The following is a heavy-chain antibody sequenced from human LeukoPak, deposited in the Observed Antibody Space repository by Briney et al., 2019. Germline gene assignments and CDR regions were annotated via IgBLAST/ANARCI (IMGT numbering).Heavy chain of an antibody. D-gene: IGHD5-18*01. CDR3: AREPSDTAMVTGQFDY. J-gene: IGHJ4*02. CDR1: GYTFSGYY. V-gene: IGHV1-2*02. CDR2: INPNSGDT. Sequence: ASVKVSCKASGYTFSGYYIHWVRQAPGQGLEWMGWINPNSGDTHYAQKFQGRVTMTRDTSISTAYMELSRLRSDDTAVYYCAREPSDTAMVTGQFDYWGQGTLVTVSS.